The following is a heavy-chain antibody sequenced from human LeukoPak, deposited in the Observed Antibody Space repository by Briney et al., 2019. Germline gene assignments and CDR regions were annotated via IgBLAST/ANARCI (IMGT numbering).Heavy chain of an antibody. V-gene: IGHV4-4*02. D-gene: IGHD3-10*01. CDR3: AGTNFFGSGPLY. Sequence: PSETLSLTCTVSGGSIGSNDWWRWVRQAPGKGLEWIGEIHHSGSTVYNPSLQSRVTILLDKSRNQFSLNLSSVTAADTAVYYCAGTNFFGSGPLYWGQGILVPVSS. CDR2: IHHSGST. CDR1: GGSIGSNDW. J-gene: IGHJ4*02.